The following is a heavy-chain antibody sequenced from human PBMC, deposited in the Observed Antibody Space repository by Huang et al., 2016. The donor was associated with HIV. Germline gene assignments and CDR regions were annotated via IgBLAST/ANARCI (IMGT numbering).Heavy chain of an antibody. CDR1: GFSLNHKGVG. Sequence: QITLKESGPTVIKPTQTLTLTCIFSGFSLNHKGVGVGWIRQPPGKALEWLVLIYWDDDKRCTPSLKNRITIPKDTSKNQVVFTMTDLDPMDTGTYYCAHIGRRGNYYMDVWGNGTTVTVSS. D-gene: IGHD3-16*01. J-gene: IGHJ6*03. CDR3: AHIGRRGNYYMDV. CDR2: IYWDDDK. V-gene: IGHV2-5*02.